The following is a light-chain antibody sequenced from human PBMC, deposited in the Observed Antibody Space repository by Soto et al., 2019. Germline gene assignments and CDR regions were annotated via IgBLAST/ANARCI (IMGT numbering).Light chain of an antibody. J-gene: IGKJ1*01. CDR3: QQYGSSRWT. CDR2: GAS. Sequence: EIVMMQSPATLSVSPGERATLSCRASQSVSSSYLAWYQQKPGQAPRLLIYGASSRATGIPDRFSGSGSGTDFTLTISRLEPEDFAVYYCQQYGSSRWTFGQGTKVDIK. CDR1: QSVSSSY. V-gene: IGKV3-20*01.